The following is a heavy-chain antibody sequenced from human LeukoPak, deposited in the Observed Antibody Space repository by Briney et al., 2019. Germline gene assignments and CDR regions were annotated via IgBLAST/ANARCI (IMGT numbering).Heavy chain of an antibody. D-gene: IGHD5-18*01. J-gene: IGHJ4*02. CDR2: ISSSSSYI. V-gene: IGHV3-21*01. Sequence: GGSLRLSCAASGFTFSSYSMNWVRQAPGKGLEWVSSISSSSSYIYYADSVKGRFTISRDNAKNSLYLRMNSLRAEDTAVYYCARSVQLWSLYYFDYWGQGTLVTVSS. CDR3: ARSVQLWSLYYFDY. CDR1: GFTFSSYS.